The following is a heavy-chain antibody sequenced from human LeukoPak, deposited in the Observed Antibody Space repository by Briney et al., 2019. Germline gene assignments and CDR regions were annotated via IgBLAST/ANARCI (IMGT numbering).Heavy chain of an antibody. CDR3: AKQGFLEWLLTQYYFDY. Sequence: GGSLRLSCAASGFTFSSYAMSWVRQAPGKGVEWVSAISGSGGSTYYADSVKGRFTISRDNSKNTLYLQMNSLRAEDTAVYYCAKQGFLEWLLTQYYFDYWGQGTLVTVSS. V-gene: IGHV3-23*01. CDR2: ISGSGGST. CDR1: GFTFSSYA. J-gene: IGHJ4*02. D-gene: IGHD3-3*01.